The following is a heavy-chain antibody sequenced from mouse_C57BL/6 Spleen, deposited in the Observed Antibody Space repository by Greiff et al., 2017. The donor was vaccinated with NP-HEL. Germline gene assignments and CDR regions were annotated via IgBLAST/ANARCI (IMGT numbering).Heavy chain of an antibody. D-gene: IGHD1-1*01. J-gene: IGHJ2*01. CDR1: GYTFTSYD. V-gene: IGHV1-85*01. CDR3: ARPPIITTVVPYFDY. CDR2: IYPRDGST. Sequence: QVQLQQSGPELVKPGASVKLSCKASGYTFTSYDINWVKQRPGQGLEWIGWIYPRDGSTKYNEKFKGKATLTVDTSSSTAYMELHSLTSEDSAVYFCARPPIITTVVPYFDYWGQGTTLTVSS.